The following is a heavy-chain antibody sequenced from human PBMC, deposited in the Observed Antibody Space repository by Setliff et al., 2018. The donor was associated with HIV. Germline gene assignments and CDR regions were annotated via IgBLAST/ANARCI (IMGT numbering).Heavy chain of an antibody. J-gene: IGHJ6*02. V-gene: IGHV5-51*01. Sequence: ESLKISCKGSGYTFTSYWIGWVRQMPGKGLEWMGIIYPGNSDTTYSPSFQGQVTISADKSISTAYLQWSSLKASDTAMYYCAKHLSPGSGWYSKARGMDVWGQGTTVTVSS. CDR2: IYPGNSDT. D-gene: IGHD6-19*01. CDR3: AKHLSPGSGWYSKARGMDV. CDR1: GYTFTSYW.